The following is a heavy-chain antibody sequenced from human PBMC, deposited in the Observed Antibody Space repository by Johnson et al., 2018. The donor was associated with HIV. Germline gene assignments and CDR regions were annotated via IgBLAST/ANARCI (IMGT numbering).Heavy chain of an antibody. CDR2: ISYDGSNK. V-gene: IGHV3-30*18. J-gene: IGHJ3*02. CDR1: GFTFSSYA. CDR3: ANDGPCSTSWYCTFDI. D-gene: IGHD6-13*01. Sequence: VQLVESGGGVVQPGRSLRLSCAASGFTFSSYAMHWVRQAPGKGLEWVAVISYDGSNKFYAESVKGRFSISRDNSKNTLYLQMNSLRADDTAVYYCANDGPCSTSWYCTFDIWGQGTMVTVSS.